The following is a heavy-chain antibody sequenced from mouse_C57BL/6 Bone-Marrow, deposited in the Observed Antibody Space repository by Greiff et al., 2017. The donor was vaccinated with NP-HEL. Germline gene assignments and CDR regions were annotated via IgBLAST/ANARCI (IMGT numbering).Heavy chain of an antibody. Sequence: EVQLQQSGPELVKPGDSVKMSCKASGYTFTDYNMHWVKQSHGKSLEWIGYINPNNGGTSYNQKFKGKATLTVNKSSSTAYMELSSLTSEDSADYCGGDGYYRYYALDYWGQGTSVTVSS. CDR2: INPNNGGT. J-gene: IGHJ4*01. D-gene: IGHD2-3*01. CDR3: GDGYYRYYALDY. V-gene: IGHV1-22*01. CDR1: GYTFTDYN.